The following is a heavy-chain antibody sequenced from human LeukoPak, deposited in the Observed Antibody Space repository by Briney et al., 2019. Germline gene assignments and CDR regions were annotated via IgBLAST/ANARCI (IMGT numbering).Heavy chain of an antibody. Sequence: VSLRLSCAASGFTFSSYAVSGVPQAPGKGLEWIVSMYYSGKIYYNPCVKSRVSISLDTSKNKLSLKLNSVTAADTAMYHCARDRAVDDFDYWGRGTLVIVSS. CDR2: MYYSGKI. D-gene: IGHD2-15*01. J-gene: IGHJ4*01. CDR3: ARDRAVDDFDY. CDR1: GFTFSSYA. V-gene: IGHV4-39*07.